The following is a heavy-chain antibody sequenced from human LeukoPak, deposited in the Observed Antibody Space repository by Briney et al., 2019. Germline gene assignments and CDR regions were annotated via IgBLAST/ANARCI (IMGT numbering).Heavy chain of an antibody. CDR1: GGSFSGYY. V-gene: IGHV4-34*01. D-gene: IGHD5-18*01. CDR3: ARGGYSYGYAYNWFDP. J-gene: IGHJ5*02. CDR2: INHSGST. Sequence: SETLSLTCAVYGGSFSGYYWSWIRQPPGRGLEWIGEINHSGSTNYNASVKSRVTISVDTSKNQFSLKLSSVTAADTAVYYCARGGYSYGYAYNWFDPWGQGTLVTVSS.